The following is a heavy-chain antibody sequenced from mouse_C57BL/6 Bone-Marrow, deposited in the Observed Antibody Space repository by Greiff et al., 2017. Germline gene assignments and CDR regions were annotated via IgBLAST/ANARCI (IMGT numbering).Heavy chain of an antibody. CDR3: APYYYGSSLYYAMDY. CDR1: GFTFSSYG. CDR2: ISSGGSYT. Sequence: EVQRVESGGDLVKPGGSLKLSCAASGFTFSSYGMSWVRQTPDKRLEWVATISSGGSYTYYPDSVKGRFTISRDNAKNTLYLQMSSLKSEDTAMYYCAPYYYGSSLYYAMDYWGQGTSVPVSS. V-gene: IGHV5-6*01. J-gene: IGHJ4*01. D-gene: IGHD1-1*01.